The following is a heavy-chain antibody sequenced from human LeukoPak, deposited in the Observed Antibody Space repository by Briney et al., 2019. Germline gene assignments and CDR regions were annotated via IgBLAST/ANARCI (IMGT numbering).Heavy chain of an antibody. V-gene: IGHV4-39*01. J-gene: IGHJ6*03. D-gene: IGHD5-18*01. CDR3: ARHVDTDYYYYYYMDV. CDR2: IYYSGST. CDR1: GGSISSSSYY. Sequence: TSSETLSLTCTVSGGSISSSSYYWGWIRQPPGKGLEWIGSIYYSGSTYYNPSLESRVTISVDTSKNQFSLKLSSVTAADTAVYYCARHVDTDYYYYYYMDVWGKGTTVTVSS.